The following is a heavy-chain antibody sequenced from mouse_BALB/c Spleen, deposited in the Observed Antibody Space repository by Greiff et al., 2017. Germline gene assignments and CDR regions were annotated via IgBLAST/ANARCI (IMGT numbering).Heavy chain of an antibody. CDR3: ARQSYGYAMDY. CDR2: ISNGGGST. V-gene: IGHV5-12-2*01. J-gene: IGHJ4*01. Sequence: DVMLVESGGGLVQPGGSLKLSCAASGFTFSSYTMSWVRQTPEKRLEWVAYISNGGGSTYYPDTVKGRFTISRDNAKNTLYLQMSSLKSEDTAMYYCARQSYGYAMDYWGQGTSVTVSS. CDR1: GFTFSSYT. D-gene: IGHD1-1*01.